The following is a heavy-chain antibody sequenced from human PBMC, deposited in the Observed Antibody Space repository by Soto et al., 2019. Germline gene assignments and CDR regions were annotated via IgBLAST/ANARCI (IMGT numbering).Heavy chain of an antibody. CDR3: ARVDFYDFWSGWNDY. V-gene: IGHV1-18*01. Sequence: ASVKVSCKASGYTFTSYGISWVRQAPGQGLEWMGWISAYNGNTNYAQKLQGRVTMTTDTSTSTAYMELRSLRSDDTAVYYCARVDFYDFWSGWNDYWGQGTLVTVSS. CDR2: ISAYNGNT. D-gene: IGHD3-3*01. J-gene: IGHJ4*02. CDR1: GYTFTSYG.